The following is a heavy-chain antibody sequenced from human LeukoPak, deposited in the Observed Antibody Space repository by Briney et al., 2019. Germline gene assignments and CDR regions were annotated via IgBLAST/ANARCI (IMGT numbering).Heavy chain of an antibody. D-gene: IGHD2-2*01. V-gene: IGHV3-7*01. CDR3: ARVRGGYCSSTSCSHGMDY. CDR1: GFTFSSYW. J-gene: IGHJ4*02. CDR2: IKQDGSEK. Sequence: PGGSLRLSCAASGFTFSSYWMSWVRQAPGEGLEWVANIKQDGSEKYYVDSVKGRFTISRDNAKNSPYLQMNSLRAEDTAVYYCARVRGGYCSSTSCSHGMDYWGQGTLVTVSS.